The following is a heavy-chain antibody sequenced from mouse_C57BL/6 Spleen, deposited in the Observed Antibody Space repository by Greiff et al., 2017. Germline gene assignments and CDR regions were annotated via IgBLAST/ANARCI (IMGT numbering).Heavy chain of an antibody. J-gene: IGHJ3*01. CDR1: GYTFTDYY. CDR3: ARSADYDVSWFAY. V-gene: IGHV1-19*01. Sequence: EVKLQESGPVLVKPGASVKMSCKASGYTFTDYYMNWVKQSHGKSLEWIGVINPYNGGTSYNQKFKGKATLTVDKSSSTAYMELNSLTSEDSAVYYCARSADYDVSWFAYWGQGTLVTVSA. CDR2: INPYNGGT. D-gene: IGHD2-4*01.